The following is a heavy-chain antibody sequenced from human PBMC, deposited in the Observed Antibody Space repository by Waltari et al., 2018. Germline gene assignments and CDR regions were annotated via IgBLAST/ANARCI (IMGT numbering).Heavy chain of an antibody. CDR3: ARGVGVLLWFGEPSPVPFDP. D-gene: IGHD3-10*01. CDR2: IYHSGST. Sequence: KESGPTLVKPTQTLTLTCTFSGFSLSTSGVGVGWIRQPPGKGLEWIGSIYHSGSTYYNPSLKSRVTISVDTSKNQFSLKLSSVTAADTAVYYCARGVGVLLWFGEPSPVPFDPWGQGTLVTVSS. CDR1: GFSLSTSGV. V-gene: IGHV4-38-2*02. J-gene: IGHJ5*02.